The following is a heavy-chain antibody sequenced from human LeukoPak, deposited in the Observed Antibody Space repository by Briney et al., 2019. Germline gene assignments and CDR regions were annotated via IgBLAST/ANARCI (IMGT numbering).Heavy chain of an antibody. J-gene: IGHJ5*02. V-gene: IGHV1-18*01. CDR2: ISAYNGNT. CDR3: ARVLIAAAGSGWFDP. Sequence: ASVKVSCKASGYTFTNYAVSWVRQAPGQGLEYMGYISAYNGNTNYAQKLQGRVTMTTDTSTSTAYMELRSLRSDDTAVYYCARVLIAAAGSGWFDPWGQGTLVTVSS. CDR1: GYTFTNYA. D-gene: IGHD6-13*01.